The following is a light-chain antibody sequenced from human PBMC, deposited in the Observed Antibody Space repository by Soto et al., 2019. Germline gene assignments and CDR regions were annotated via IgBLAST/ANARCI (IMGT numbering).Light chain of an antibody. CDR3: SSYAGTHVV. CDR2: DVS. V-gene: IGLV2-8*01. Sequence: QSVLTQPPSASGSPGQSVTISCTGTSSDVGDYNSVSWYQQHPGKAPKLMIYDVSKRPSGVPDRFSSSKSGNTASLTVSGLQAEDEADYYCSSYAGTHVVFGTGTKLTVL. J-gene: IGLJ1*01. CDR1: SSDVGDYNS.